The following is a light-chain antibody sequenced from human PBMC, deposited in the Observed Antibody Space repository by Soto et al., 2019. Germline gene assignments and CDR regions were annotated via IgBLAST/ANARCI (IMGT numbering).Light chain of an antibody. Sequence: IVLTLSPATLSLARGERATLSCRASQSVSNNYLAWYQQKPGQAPRLLIYGASNRATGIPDRFSGSGSGTDFTLTISRLEPEDFAVYYCQQYGSSGTFGQGTKVDI. CDR3: QQYGSSGT. CDR2: GAS. V-gene: IGKV3-20*01. J-gene: IGKJ1*01. CDR1: QSVSNNY.